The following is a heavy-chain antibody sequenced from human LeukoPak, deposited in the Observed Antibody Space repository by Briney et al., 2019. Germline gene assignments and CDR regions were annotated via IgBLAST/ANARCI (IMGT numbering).Heavy chain of an antibody. Sequence: GASVKVSCKASGYTFTGYYIYWVRQAAGQGLEWMGWINPNSGGTNYAQKFQGRVTMTREMSISTAYMELSRLRSDDTAVYYCARGQQLASNWGQGTLVTVSS. V-gene: IGHV1-2*02. CDR1: GYTFTGYY. CDR2: INPNSGGT. CDR3: ARGQQLASN. D-gene: IGHD6-13*01. J-gene: IGHJ4*02.